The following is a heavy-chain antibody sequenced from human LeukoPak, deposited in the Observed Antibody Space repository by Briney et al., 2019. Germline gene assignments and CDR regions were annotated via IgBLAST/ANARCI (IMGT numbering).Heavy chain of an antibody. V-gene: IGHV4-61*01. CDR2: IYYSGST. CDR1: GGSVSSGSYY. J-gene: IGHJ6*02. CDR3: ARDNWNYGSSMDV. D-gene: IGHD1-7*01. Sequence: SETLSLTCTVSGGSVSSGSYYWSWIRQPPGKGLEWIGYIYYSGSTNYNPSLKSRVTISVDTSKNQFSLKLSSVTAADTAVYHCARDNWNYGSSMDVWGQGTTVTVSS.